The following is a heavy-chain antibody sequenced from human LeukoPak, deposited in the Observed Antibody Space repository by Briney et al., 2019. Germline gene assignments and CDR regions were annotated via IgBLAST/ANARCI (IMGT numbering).Heavy chain of an antibody. D-gene: IGHD3-10*01. J-gene: IGHJ4*02. CDR3: ARLHRVERGSFFDY. Sequence: PSQTLSLTCTVSGGSISSGGFYWSWIRQHSGKGLEWIGYIYYSGTTHYNPSLKSRVTISVDTSKDQFSLKLSSVTAADTAVYYCARLHRVERGSFFDYWGQGTLVTVSS. CDR2: IYYSGTT. V-gene: IGHV4-31*03. CDR1: GGSISSGGFY.